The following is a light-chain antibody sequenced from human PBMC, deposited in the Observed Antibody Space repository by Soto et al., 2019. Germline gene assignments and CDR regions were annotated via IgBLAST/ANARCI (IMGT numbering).Light chain of an antibody. CDR3: QQLNSYPIS. V-gene: IGKV1-9*01. CDR1: QGISSY. J-gene: IGKJ5*01. CDR2: AAS. Sequence: DIQLTQSPSFLSASVGDRVTITCRASQGISSYLAWYQQKPGKAPKLLIDAASTLKSGIPSRFSGSESGTELTITISSLQPADVATYYCQQLNSYPISFGQGTRLEIK.